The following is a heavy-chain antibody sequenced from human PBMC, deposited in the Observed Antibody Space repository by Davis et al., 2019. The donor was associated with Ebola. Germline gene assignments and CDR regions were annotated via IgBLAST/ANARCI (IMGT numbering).Heavy chain of an antibody. CDR1: GFSFRSYA. CDR2: ISSSSNTI. V-gene: IGHV3-48*02. J-gene: IGHJ4*02. CDR3: VGRSFDY. Sequence: GGSLRLSCAASGFSFRSYAMSWVRQAPGKGLEWVSYISSSSNTIYYTDSVKGRFTISRDDAKNSLFLQMNSLRDEDTAVYYCVGRSFDYWGQGTLVTVSS.